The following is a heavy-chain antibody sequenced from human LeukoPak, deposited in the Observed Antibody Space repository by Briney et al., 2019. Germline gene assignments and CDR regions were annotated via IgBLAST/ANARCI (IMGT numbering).Heavy chain of an antibody. CDR3: ARVGYCSSTSCYRNHQYYYYMDV. V-gene: IGHV1-69*13. D-gene: IGHD2-2*02. J-gene: IGHJ6*03. CDR1: GGTFSSYA. CDR2: IIPILGTA. Sequence: SVKVSCKASGGTFSSYAISWVRQAPGQGLEWMGGIIPILGTANYAQKFQGRVTITADESTSTAYMELSSLRSEDTAVYYCARVGYCSSTSCYRNHQYYYYMDVWGKGTTVTVSS.